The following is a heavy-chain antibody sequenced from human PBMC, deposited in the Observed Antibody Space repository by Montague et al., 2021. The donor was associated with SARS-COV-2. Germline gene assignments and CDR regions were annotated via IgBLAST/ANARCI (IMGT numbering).Heavy chain of an antibody. CDR2: IYYDGRS. J-gene: IGHJ6*03. V-gene: IGHV4-59*08. Sequence: SETLSLTCNVSPGSISSFFWSWIRQPPGGGLEWIGYIYYDGRSDYNPSLKSRVTISMDTSKNQFSLRLTSVTAADTAAYYCVRHGGCWYVYSYYMDVWGKGTTVIVSS. CDR1: PGSISSFF. D-gene: IGHD6-13*01. CDR3: VRHGGCWYVYSYYMDV.